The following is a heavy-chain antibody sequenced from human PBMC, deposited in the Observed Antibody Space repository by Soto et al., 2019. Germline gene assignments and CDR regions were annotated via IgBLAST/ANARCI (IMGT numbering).Heavy chain of an antibody. CDR1: GGSISSSSYY. J-gene: IGHJ4*02. CDR3: ARCKTLRDYYGTRGSTTFDY. CDR2: IYYSGST. Sequence: PSETLSLTCTVSGGSISSSSYYWGWIRQPPGKGLEWIGSIYYSGSTYYNPSLKSRVTISVDTSKNQFSLKLSSVTAADTAVYYCARCKTLRDYYGTRGSTTFDYWGQGTLVTVSS. D-gene: IGHD3-10*01. V-gene: IGHV4-39*07.